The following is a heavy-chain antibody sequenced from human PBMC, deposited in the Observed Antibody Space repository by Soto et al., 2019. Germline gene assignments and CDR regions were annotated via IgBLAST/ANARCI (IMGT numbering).Heavy chain of an antibody. CDR2: INHSGST. Sequence: SETLSLTCAVYGGSFSGYYWSWIRQPPGKGLEWIGEINHSGSTNYNPSLKSRVTISVDTSKNQFSLKLSSVTAADTAVYYCARRYYDYIWGSRHYYYYYMDVWGKGTTVTVSS. CDR3: ARRYYDYIWGSRHYYYYYMDV. J-gene: IGHJ6*03. V-gene: IGHV4-34*01. D-gene: IGHD3-16*01. CDR1: GGSFSGYY.